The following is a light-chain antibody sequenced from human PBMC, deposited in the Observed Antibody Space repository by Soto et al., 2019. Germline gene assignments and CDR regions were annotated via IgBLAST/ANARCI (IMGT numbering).Light chain of an antibody. CDR3: SSYTSSSFYV. CDR2: DVS. CDR1: SSDVGGHNY. V-gene: IGLV2-14*01. J-gene: IGLJ1*01. Sequence: QSALTQPASVSGSPGQSITISCTGTSSDVGGHNYVSWYQQHPGKAPKLMIYDVSNRPSGVSNRVSGSKSGNTASLTISGLQAEDEADYYCSSYTSSSFYVFGTGTKVTVL.